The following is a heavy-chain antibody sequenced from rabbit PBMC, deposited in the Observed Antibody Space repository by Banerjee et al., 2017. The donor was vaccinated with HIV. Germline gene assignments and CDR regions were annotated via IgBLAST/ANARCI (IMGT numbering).Heavy chain of an antibody. CDR1: GFDFSSSYW. J-gene: IGHJ4*01. Sequence: QEQLVESGGGLVTLGGSLKLSCKASGFDFSSSYWMSWVRQTLARTPGKGLELIACIVSSWCSTLVGERVNGRFTIFRSTRLNTVDLKMSSLTAAGTATYFWARGVYSDLTGYGDGSSFYLLGQGTLVTVS. CDR3: ARGVYSDLTGYGDGSSFYL. D-gene: IGHD6-1*01. V-gene: IGHV1S43*01. CDR2: IVSSWCST.